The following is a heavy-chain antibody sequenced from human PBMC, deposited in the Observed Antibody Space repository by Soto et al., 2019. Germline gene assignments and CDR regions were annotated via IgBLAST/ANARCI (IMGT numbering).Heavy chain of an antibody. CDR3: ATDTIFGVEKHY. CDR2: FDPEDGET. Sequence: ASVKVSCQVSGYTLTELSMHWVRQAPGKGLEWMGGFDPEDGETIYAQKFQGRVTMTEDTSTDTAYMELSSLRSEDTAVYYCATDTIFGVEKHYWGQGTLVTVSS. V-gene: IGHV1-24*01. CDR1: GYTLTELS. D-gene: IGHD3-3*01. J-gene: IGHJ4*02.